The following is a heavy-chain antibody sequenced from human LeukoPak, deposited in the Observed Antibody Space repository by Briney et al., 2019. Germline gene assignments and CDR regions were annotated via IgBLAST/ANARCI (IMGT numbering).Heavy chain of an antibody. CDR3: AKLPSYGDYWGPFDY. CDR1: GFNFDNFA. J-gene: IGHJ4*02. CDR2: ISHDGRTK. Sequence: PGKSLTLSCVVSGFNFDNFAMHWVRQPLGKGLEWVAVISHDGRTKYYADSMKGRFTISRDNSKNTLYLQMNSLRAEDTAVYYCAKLPSYGDYWGPFDYWGQGTLVTVSS. D-gene: IGHD4-17*01. V-gene: IGHV3-30-3*02.